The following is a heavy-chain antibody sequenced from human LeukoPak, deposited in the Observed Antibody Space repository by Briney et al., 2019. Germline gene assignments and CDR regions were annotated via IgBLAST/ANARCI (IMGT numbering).Heavy chain of an antibody. D-gene: IGHD3-3*01. Sequence: GASVKVSCKASGYTFTSYYMHWVRQAPGQGLEWMGIINPSGGSTSYAQKFQGRVTMTRDTSTSTVYTELSSLRSEDTAVYYCARAAKYYDFWSGYDYWGQGTLVTVSS. V-gene: IGHV1-46*01. CDR3: ARAAKYYDFWSGYDY. J-gene: IGHJ4*02. CDR2: INPSGGST. CDR1: GYTFTSYY.